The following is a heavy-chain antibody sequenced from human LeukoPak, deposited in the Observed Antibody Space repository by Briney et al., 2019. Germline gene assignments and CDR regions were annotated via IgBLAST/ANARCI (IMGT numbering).Heavy chain of an antibody. CDR1: GGSFSGYY. CDR2: INHSGST. V-gene: IGHV4-34*01. Sequence: SGTLSLTCAVYGGSFSGYYWSWIRQPPGKGLEWIGEINHSGSTNYNPSLKSRVTISVDTSKNQFSLKLSSVTAADTAVYYCARGYIYCSSTSCTTGGTFDYWGQGTLVTVSS. J-gene: IGHJ4*02. D-gene: IGHD2-2*01. CDR3: ARGYIYCSSTSCTTGGTFDY.